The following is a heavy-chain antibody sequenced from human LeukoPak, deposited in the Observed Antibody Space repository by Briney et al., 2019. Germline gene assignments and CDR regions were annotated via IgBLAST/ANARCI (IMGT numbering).Heavy chain of an antibody. CDR1: GYTFTSYY. CDR3: ARDFIGYSYDYYYMDV. V-gene: IGHV1-46*01. J-gene: IGHJ6*03. D-gene: IGHD5-18*01. Sequence: GSVKVSCKASGYTFTSYYMHWVRQAPGQGLEWMGIINPSGGSTSYAQKFQGRVTMTRDMSTSTVYMELSSLRSEDTAVYYCARDFIGYSYDYYYMDVWGKGTTVTVSS. CDR2: INPSGGST.